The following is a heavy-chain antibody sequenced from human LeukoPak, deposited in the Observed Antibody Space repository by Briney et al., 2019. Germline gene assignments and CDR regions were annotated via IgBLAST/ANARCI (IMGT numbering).Heavy chain of an antibody. CDR3: ARGIMYDMYRDAFDI. CDR1: GGSISNYY. Sequence: KPSETLSLTCTVSGGSISNYYWSWIRQPAGKGLEWIGRISTSGTTNYNPSLKSRGTMSVDTSKNQFSVKLTSVTAADTAVYYCARGIMYDMYRDAFDIWGQGTMVTVSS. V-gene: IGHV4-4*07. CDR2: ISTSGTT. D-gene: IGHD2-15*01. J-gene: IGHJ3*02.